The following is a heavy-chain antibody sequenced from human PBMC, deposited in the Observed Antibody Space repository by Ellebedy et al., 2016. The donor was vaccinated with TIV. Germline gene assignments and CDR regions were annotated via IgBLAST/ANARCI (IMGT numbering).Heavy chain of an antibody. V-gene: IGHV3-23*01. Sequence: GGSLRLSXAASGFTFSSYAMSRVRQAPGKGLEWVSRISGNSISTYYADSVKGRFTISRDYSKNTLHLQMNSLRAEDTAVYYCAKGPSLYCSGGTCYVDYWGQGTLVTVSS. J-gene: IGHJ4*02. D-gene: IGHD2-15*01. CDR1: GFTFSSYA. CDR2: ISGNSIST. CDR3: AKGPSLYCSGGTCYVDY.